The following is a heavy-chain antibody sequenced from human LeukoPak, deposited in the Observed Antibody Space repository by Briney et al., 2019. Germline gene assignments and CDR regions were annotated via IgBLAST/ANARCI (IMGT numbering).Heavy chain of an antibody. D-gene: IGHD2-15*01. J-gene: IGHJ6*02. CDR3: TRDRLPYCSSGCTMVNYYGVDV. CDR2: ISNDGSNQ. CDR1: GFTFSSYS. Sequence: GGSLRLSCAASGFTFSSYSMHWVRQAPGKGLEWVAVISNDGSNQYYADSVRGRFTTSRDNSKNTLYLQINSLRAEDAAVYYCTRDRLPYCSSGCTMVNYYGVDVWGQGTTVTVS. V-gene: IGHV3-30-3*01.